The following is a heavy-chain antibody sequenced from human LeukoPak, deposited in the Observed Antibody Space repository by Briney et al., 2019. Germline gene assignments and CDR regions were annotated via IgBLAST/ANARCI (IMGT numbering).Heavy chain of an antibody. CDR2: IYYSGST. CDR1: GGSISSSTYY. Sequence: SETLSLTCTVSGGSISSSTYYWSWIRQPPAKGLEWIGYIYYSGSTNYNPSLKSRVTISVDTSKNQFSLKLSSVTAADTAVYYCARVMIDDAFDIWGQGTMVTVSS. D-gene: IGHD3-22*01. CDR3: ARVMIDDAFDI. J-gene: IGHJ3*02. V-gene: IGHV4-61*01.